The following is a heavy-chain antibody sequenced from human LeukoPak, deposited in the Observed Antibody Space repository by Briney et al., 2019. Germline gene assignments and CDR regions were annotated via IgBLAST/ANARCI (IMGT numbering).Heavy chain of an antibody. D-gene: IGHD4/OR15-4a*01. Sequence: GGSLRLPCAASGFTFSSYAMSWVRQAPGKGLEWVSAISGSGGSTYYADSVKGRFTIPRDNSKNTLYLQMNSLRAEDTAVYYCAKSDYGVVGYYFDYWGQGTLVTVSS. J-gene: IGHJ4*02. CDR1: GFTFSSYA. CDR3: AKSDYGVVGYYFDY. CDR2: ISGSGGST. V-gene: IGHV3-23*01.